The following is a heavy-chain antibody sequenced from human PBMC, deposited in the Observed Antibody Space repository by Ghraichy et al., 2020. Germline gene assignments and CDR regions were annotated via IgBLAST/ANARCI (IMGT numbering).Heavy chain of an antibody. CDR1: GGSINNYY. CDR3: ARYGRGGYYFDY. CDR2: VYYTGST. D-gene: IGHD5-12*01. V-gene: IGHV4-59*01. Sequence: SQTLSLTCTVSGGSINNYYWSWIRQPPGEGLEWIGFVYYTGSTNYNPSLKSRVTISVDTSKNQFSLKLSSVTAADTAVYFCARYGRGGYYFDYWGQGTLVSVSS. J-gene: IGHJ4*02.